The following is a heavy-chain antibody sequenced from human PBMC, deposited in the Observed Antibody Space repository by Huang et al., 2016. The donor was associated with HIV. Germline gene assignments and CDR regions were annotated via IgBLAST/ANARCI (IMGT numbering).Heavy chain of an antibody. CDR1: GYTVSELS. D-gene: IGHD2-15*01. V-gene: IGHV1-24*01. CDR3: ATSTPDVGAGVLRSAFDI. J-gene: IGHJ3*02. Sequence: QVQLVESGAELKKPGASVRVSCKVSGYTVSELSLHWVRQAPEKGLEWMVGFDPEEGETIYAQEWQCRGTMTEDPSTDTAYMELSSLRPEDTAVYYCATSTPDVGAGVLRSAFDIWGQGTMVTVSS. CDR2: FDPEEGET.